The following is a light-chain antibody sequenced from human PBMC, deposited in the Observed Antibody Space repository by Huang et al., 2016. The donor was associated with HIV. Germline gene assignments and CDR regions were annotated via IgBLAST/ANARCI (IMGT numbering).Light chain of an antibody. V-gene: IGKV3-15*01. CDR3: QQYNNWPLT. CDR1: QSVSSN. J-gene: IGKJ1*01. CDR2: GAS. Sequence: EIVMAQSPATLSVSPGERATLSCRASQSVSSNLAWYQQRPGQAPRRLIYGASSRATGIPARFSGSGCGTEFTLTISSLQSEDFVVYYGQQYNNWPLTFGQGTKVEIK.